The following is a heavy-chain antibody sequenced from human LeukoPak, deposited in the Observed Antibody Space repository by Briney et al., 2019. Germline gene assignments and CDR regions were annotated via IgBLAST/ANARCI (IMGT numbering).Heavy chain of an antibody. CDR1: GFTFSTYG. D-gene: IGHD3-16*02. J-gene: IGHJ6*02. Sequence: GGSLRLSCAASGFTFSTYGMHWVRQAPGKGLEWVAVIWNHGNTQYYMDSVKGRFTISRDNSKNTLYLQMNSLRAEDTAVYYCARLTRLGQSSGPFNNYAMDVWGQGTTVTVSS. CDR3: ARLTRLGQSSGPFNNYAMDV. CDR2: IWNHGNTQ. V-gene: IGHV3-33*01.